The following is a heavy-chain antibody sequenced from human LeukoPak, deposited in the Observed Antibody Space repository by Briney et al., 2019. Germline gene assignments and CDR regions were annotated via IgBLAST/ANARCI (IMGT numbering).Heavy chain of an antibody. CDR2: IYYSGST. V-gene: IGHV4-59*01. J-gene: IGHJ5*02. CDR3: ARVLVVPAAILEWFDP. CDR1: GGSISSYY. D-gene: IGHD2-2*02. Sequence: SETLSLTCTVSGGSISSYYWSWIRQPPGQGREWIGYIYYSGSTNYNPSLKSRVTISVDTSKNQFSLKLSSVTAADTAVYYCARVLVVPAAILEWFDPWGQGTLVTVSS.